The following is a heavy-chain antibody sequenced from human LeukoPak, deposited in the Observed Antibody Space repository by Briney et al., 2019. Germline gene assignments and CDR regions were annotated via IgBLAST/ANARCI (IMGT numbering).Heavy chain of an antibody. CDR2: IIPIFATA. D-gene: IGHD5-18*01. Sequence: SVKVSCKASGYTFTGYYMHWVRQPPRQGLEWMGGIIPIFATADYAQKFQGRVTITADESTSTAYMELSSLRSEDTAVYYCARGPYSYGFYYFDYWGQGTLVTVSS. CDR3: ARGPYSYGFYYFDY. CDR1: GYTFTGYY. J-gene: IGHJ4*02. V-gene: IGHV1-69*13.